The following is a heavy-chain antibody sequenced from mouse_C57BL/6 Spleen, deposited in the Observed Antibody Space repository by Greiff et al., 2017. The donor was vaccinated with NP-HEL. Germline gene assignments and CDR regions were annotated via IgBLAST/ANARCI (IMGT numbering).Heavy chain of an antibody. J-gene: IGHJ4*01. V-gene: IGHV1-82*01. Sequence: QVQLQQSGPELVKPGASVKISCKASGYAFSSSWMNWVKQRPGKGLEWIGRIYPGDGDTNYNGKFKGKATLTADKSSSTAYMQLSSLTSEDSAVYFYARWLHYYYAMDYWGQGTSVTVSS. D-gene: IGHD2-2*01. CDR1: GYAFSSSW. CDR3: ARWLHYYYAMDY. CDR2: IYPGDGDT.